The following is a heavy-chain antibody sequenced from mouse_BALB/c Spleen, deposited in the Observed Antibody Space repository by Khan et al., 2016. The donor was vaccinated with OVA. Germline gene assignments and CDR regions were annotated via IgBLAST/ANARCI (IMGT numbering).Heavy chain of an antibody. CDR2: IWAGGST. CDR1: GFSLNSYG. J-gene: IGHJ3*01. D-gene: IGHD1-1*01. CDR3: ARAFYYGAWFAY. V-gene: IGHV2-9*02. Sequence: VQLQESGPGLVAPSQSLSITCTVSGFSLNSYGVHWVRQPPGKGLEWLGVIWAGGSTNHNSALMSRLSISKDNSKRQVFLKMNSLQTDDTAMYFCARAFYYGAWFAYWGQGTLVTVSA.